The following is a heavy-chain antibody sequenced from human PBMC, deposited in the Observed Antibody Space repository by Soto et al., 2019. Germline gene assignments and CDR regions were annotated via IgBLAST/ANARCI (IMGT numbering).Heavy chain of an antibody. V-gene: IGHV4-34*01. CDR1: GGSFSGYY. J-gene: IGHJ4*02. CDR2: INHSGST. D-gene: IGHD4-17*01. Sequence: SETLSHTCAFYGGSFSGYYWTWIRQPPGTGLEWIGEINHSGSTNYNPSLKSRVTISVDTSKNQFSLKLSSVTAADTAVYYCALVMTTVTTARDYWGQGTLVTVSS. CDR3: ALVMTTVTTARDY.